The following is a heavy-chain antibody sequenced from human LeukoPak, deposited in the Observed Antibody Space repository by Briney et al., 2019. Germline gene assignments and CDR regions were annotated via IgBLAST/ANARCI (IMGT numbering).Heavy chain of an antibody. CDR3: ARFRTWGDKAFDY. CDR2: ISDSGGST. CDR1: GFTFTSYA. Sequence: GGSLRLSCAASGFTFTSYAMSWVRQAPGKGLEWVSAISDSGGSTYYADSVKGRFTISRDNSKNTLYLQMNSLRAEDTAVYYCARFRTWGDKAFDYWGQGTLVTVSS. D-gene: IGHD2-21*02. J-gene: IGHJ4*02. V-gene: IGHV3-23*01.